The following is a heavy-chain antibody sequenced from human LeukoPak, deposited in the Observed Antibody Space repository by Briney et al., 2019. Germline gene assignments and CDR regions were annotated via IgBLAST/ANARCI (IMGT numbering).Heavy chain of an antibody. CDR2: IYYSGST. CDR1: GGSISGDY. Sequence: SETLSLTCTVSGGSISGDYWSWIRQPPGKGLEWIGYIYYSGSTNYNPSLKSRVTISVDTSKNQFSLKLRSVTAADTAVYYCARGLTLFDPWGQGTLVTVSS. J-gene: IGHJ5*02. D-gene: IGHD1-20*01. V-gene: IGHV4-59*01. CDR3: ARGLTLFDP.